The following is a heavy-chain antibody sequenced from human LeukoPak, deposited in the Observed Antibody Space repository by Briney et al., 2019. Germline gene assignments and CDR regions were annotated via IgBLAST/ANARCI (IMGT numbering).Heavy chain of an antibody. CDR2: IYYSGST. V-gene: IGHV4-59*01. J-gene: IGHJ4*02. CDR1: GGSISSYY. CDR3: ARVYGRYFDRYYFDY. Sequence: PSETLSLTCTVSGGSISSYYWSWIRQPPGKGLEWIGYIYYSGSTNYNPSLKSRVTISVDTSKNQFSLKLSSVTAADTAVYYCARVYGRYFDRYYFDYWGQGTLVTVSS. D-gene: IGHD3-9*01.